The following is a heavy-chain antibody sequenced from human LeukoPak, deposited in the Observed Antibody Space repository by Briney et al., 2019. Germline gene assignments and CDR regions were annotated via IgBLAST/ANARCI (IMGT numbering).Heavy chain of an antibody. CDR3: ARGLRYCSGGSCYYYYYGMDV. CDR2: IYHSGST. D-gene: IGHD2-15*01. J-gene: IGHJ6*02. CDR1: GGSISSGGYS. Sequence: SETLSLTCAVSGGSISSGGYSWSWIRQPPGKGLEWIGYIYHSGSTYYNPSLKSRVTISVDRSKNQFSLKLSSVTAADTAVYYCARGLRYCSGGSCYYYYYGMDVWGQGTTVTVSS. V-gene: IGHV4-30-2*01.